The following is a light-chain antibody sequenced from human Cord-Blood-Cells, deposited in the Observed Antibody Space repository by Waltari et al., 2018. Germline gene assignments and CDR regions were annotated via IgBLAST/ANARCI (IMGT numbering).Light chain of an antibody. V-gene: IGLV2-14*01. J-gene: IGLJ1*01. CDR3: SSYTSISTLV. Sequence: QSALTQPASVSGSPGQSITISCPGTSSDVGGYNYVSWYQQHPGKAPKLMIYEVSNRPSGVSNRCSCSKSGNAASLAISGLQAEDEADYYCSSYTSISTLVFGTGTKVTVL. CDR1: SSDVGGYNY. CDR2: EVS.